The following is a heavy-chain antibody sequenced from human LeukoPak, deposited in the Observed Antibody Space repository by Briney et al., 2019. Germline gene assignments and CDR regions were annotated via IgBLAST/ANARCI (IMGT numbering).Heavy chain of an antibody. J-gene: IGHJ4*02. Sequence: ASVKVSRKASGGTFSSYAISWVRQAPGQGLEWMGRIIPIFGTANYAQRFQGRVTITTDESTSTAYMELSSLRSEDTAVYCCAREAGNYGDYDYDYWGQGTLVTVSS. V-gene: IGHV1-69*05. CDR2: IIPIFGTA. CDR3: AREAGNYGDYDYDY. D-gene: IGHD4-17*01. CDR1: GGTFSSYA.